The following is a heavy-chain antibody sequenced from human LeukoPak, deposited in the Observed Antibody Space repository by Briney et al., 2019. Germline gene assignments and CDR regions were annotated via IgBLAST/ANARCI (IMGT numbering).Heavy chain of an antibody. Sequence: ASVKVSCKASGGTFSSYAISWVRQAPGQGLEWMGIINPSGGSTSYAQKFQGRVTMTRDTSTSTVYMELSSLRSEDTAVYYCFAVAVFRGGFDYWGQGTLVTVSS. V-gene: IGHV1-46*01. J-gene: IGHJ4*02. CDR1: GGTFSSYA. CDR3: FAVAVFRGGFDY. CDR2: INPSGGST. D-gene: IGHD6-19*01.